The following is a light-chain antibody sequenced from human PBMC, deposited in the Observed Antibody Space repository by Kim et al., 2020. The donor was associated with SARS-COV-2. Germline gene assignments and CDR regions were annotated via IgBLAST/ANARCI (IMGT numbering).Light chain of an antibody. J-gene: IGKJ1*01. CDR3: QQRSNWPWT. V-gene: IGKV3-11*01. CDR1: QSVSNS. Sequence: LSPGERATLSCRASQSVSNSLAWYQQRPGQAPRLLMYDASNRATGIPARFSGSGSGTDFTLTISSLEPEDFAVYHCQQRSNWPWTFGPGTKVDIK. CDR2: DAS.